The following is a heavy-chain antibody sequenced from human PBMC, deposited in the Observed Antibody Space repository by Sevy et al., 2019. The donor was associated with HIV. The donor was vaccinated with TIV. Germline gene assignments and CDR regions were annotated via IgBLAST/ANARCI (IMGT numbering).Heavy chain of an antibody. J-gene: IGHJ4*02. V-gene: IGHV3-43*01. CDR1: GFTFDDYT. CDR3: AKATGYSSGRGIDY. D-gene: IGHD6-19*01. Sequence: GGSLRLSCAASGFTFDDYTMHWVRQAPGKGLEWVSLISWDGGSTYYADSVKGRFTISRDKSKNSLYLQMNSLRTEDTALYYCAKATGYSSGRGIDYWGQGTLVTVSS. CDR2: ISWDGGST.